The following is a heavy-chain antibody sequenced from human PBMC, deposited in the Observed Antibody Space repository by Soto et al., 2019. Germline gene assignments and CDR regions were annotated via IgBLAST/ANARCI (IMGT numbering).Heavy chain of an antibody. Sequence: GGALRLSCAASGFTFSSYSMNWVRQAPGKGLEWVSYISSSSSTIYYADSVKGRFTISRDNAKNSLYLQMNSLRAEDTAVYYCARERMTTVTTAFDYWGQGTLVTVSS. V-gene: IGHV3-48*01. CDR2: ISSSSSTI. D-gene: IGHD4-17*01. CDR3: ARERMTTVTTAFDY. CDR1: GFTFSSYS. J-gene: IGHJ4*02.